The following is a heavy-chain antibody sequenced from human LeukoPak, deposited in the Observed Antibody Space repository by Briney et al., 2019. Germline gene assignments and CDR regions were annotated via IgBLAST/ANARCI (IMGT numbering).Heavy chain of an antibody. CDR1: GYTFTSYG. J-gene: IGHJ1*01. D-gene: IGHD3-22*01. CDR3: ARDWYYDSSFVSSGFEYFQH. V-gene: IGHV1-18*01. CDR2: ISAYNGNT. Sequence: ASVKVSCKASGYTFTSYGISWVRQAPGQGLEWMGGISAYNGNTNYEQKLQGRVTMTTDTSTSTAYMELRSLRSDDTAVYYCARDWYYDSSFVSSGFEYFQHWGQGTLVTVSS.